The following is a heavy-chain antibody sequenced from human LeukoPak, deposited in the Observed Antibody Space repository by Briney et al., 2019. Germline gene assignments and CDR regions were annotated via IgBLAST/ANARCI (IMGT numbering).Heavy chain of an antibody. CDR1: GFTFSSYA. V-gene: IGHV3-23*01. CDR2: ISGGGGST. CDR3: ARAIGKSESY. Sequence: GGSLRLSCAASGFTFSSYAMSWVRQAPGKGLEWVSSISGGGGSTYYADSVKGRFTISRDSSKNTLYLQMNSLRAEDTAVYYCARAIGKSESYWGQGTLVTVSS. J-gene: IGHJ4*02. D-gene: IGHD4-23*01.